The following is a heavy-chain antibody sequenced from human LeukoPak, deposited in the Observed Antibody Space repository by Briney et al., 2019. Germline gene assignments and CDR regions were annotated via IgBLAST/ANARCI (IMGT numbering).Heavy chain of an antibody. CDR2: IYHSGST. V-gene: IGHV4-30-2*01. Sequence: SETLSLTCTVSGGSISSGGYYWSWIRQPPGKGLEWIGYIYHSGSTYYNPSLKSRVTISVDRSKNQFSLKLSSVTAADTAVYYCARTSPPDYYYYMDVWGKGTTVTVSS. CDR3: ARTSPPDYYYYMDV. CDR1: GGSISSGGYY. J-gene: IGHJ6*03.